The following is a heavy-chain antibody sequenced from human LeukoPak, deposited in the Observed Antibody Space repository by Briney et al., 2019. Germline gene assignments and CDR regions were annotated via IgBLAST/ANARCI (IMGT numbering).Heavy chain of an antibody. J-gene: IGHJ3*02. Sequence: SETLSLTCSVSGVSISSGSNYWGWIRQPPGKTLEWIGSIYSRGDTYYNPSLKSRVIILIDTAKNHFSLNLSSVTAADTAVYYCARSDGYGLVGIWGQGTMVTVSS. CDR1: GVSISSGSNY. CDR3: ARSDGYGLVGI. CDR2: IYSRGDT. V-gene: IGHV4-39*07. D-gene: IGHD3-10*01.